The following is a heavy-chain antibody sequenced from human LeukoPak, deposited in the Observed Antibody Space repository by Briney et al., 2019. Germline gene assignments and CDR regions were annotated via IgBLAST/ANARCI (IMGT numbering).Heavy chain of an antibody. J-gene: IGHJ5*02. Sequence: PSETLSLTCAVYGGSFSGYYWSWIRQPPGKGLEWIGEINHSGSTNYNPSLKSRVTISVDTSKNQFSLKLSSVTAADTAVYYCARGAYDFWSGSRNWFDPWGQGTLVTVSS. CDR2: INHSGST. V-gene: IGHV4-34*01. CDR3: ARGAYDFWSGSRNWFDP. CDR1: GGSFSGYY. D-gene: IGHD3-3*01.